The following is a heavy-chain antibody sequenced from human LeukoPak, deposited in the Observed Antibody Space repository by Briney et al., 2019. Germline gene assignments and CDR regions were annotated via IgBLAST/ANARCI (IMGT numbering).Heavy chain of an antibody. CDR2: IYNSGST. CDR1: GASISSYY. V-gene: IGHV4-59*01. Sequence: PSETLSLTCTVSGASISSYYWIWIRQPPGKGLEWIGYIYNSGSTNYNPSLKSRVTISVDPSKNQFSLNLSSVTAADTAVYYCARGGTWVNYMDVWGKGTTVTISS. J-gene: IGHJ6*03. CDR3: ARGGTWVNYMDV. D-gene: IGHD1-26*01.